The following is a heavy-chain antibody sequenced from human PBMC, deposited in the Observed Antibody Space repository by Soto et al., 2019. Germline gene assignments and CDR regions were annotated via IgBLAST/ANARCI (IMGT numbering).Heavy chain of an antibody. Sequence: QVQLQESGPGLVKPSETMSLSCTVSGGSISSYYWSWFRQSPGKRMEWIGYVHHSWGSSYNPSLRSPVAISLDTSSIQFSLKVTAVTATDTSGYYCARRGVMPLRGLVDVWGQGTTVTVS. CDR2: VHHSWGS. CDR1: GGSISSYY. CDR3: ARRGVMPLRGLVDV. D-gene: IGHD5-12*01. V-gene: IGHV4-59*08. J-gene: IGHJ6*02.